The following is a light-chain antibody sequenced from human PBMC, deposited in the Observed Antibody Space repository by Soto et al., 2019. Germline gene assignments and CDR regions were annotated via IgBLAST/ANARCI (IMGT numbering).Light chain of an antibody. CDR2: LVS. CDR1: QSLLHSNGYNY. Sequence: DIVMTQSPLSLPVTPGEPASISCRSSQSLLHSNGYNYLDWYLQKPGQSPHLLIYLVSNRASGVPDRFSGSGSGTDFTLKISTVEAEDVGVYYCMQALQTPVTFGQGTRLEIK. CDR3: MQALQTPVT. V-gene: IGKV2-28*01. J-gene: IGKJ5*01.